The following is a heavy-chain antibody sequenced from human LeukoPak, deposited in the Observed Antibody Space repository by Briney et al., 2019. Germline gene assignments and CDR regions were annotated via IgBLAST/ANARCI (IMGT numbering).Heavy chain of an antibody. J-gene: IGHJ4*02. CDR1: GVSISSYY. D-gene: IGHD3-22*01. CDR2: IHTSGST. CDR3: ARDGYYYDSSGYTRFDY. V-gene: IGHV4-4*07. Sequence: SETLSLTCTVSGVSISSYYWSWIRQPAGKGLEWIGRIHTSGSTNYNPSLKSRVTMSVDTSKNQFSLKLSSVTAADSAVHYCARDGYYYDSSGYTRFDYWGQGTLVTVSS.